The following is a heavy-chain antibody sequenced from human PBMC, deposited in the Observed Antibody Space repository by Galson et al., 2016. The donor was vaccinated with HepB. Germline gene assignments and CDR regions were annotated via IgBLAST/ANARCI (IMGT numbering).Heavy chain of an antibody. CDR1: GGSISTNNW. Sequence: SLTCAVSGGSISTNNWWSWVRQPPGKGLEWIGEIFHTGSADYNPSLKRRVTISLDKSKNQFSLNLTSVTAADTAVYYCARYRGYCSGGSCYTRTFDPWGQGTLVTVSS. J-gene: IGHJ5*02. CDR3: ARYRGYCSGGSCYTRTFDP. V-gene: IGHV4-4*02. D-gene: IGHD2-15*01. CDR2: IFHTGSA.